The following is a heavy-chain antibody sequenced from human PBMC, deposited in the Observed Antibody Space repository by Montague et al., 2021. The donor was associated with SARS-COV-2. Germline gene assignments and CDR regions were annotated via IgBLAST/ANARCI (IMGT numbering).Heavy chain of an antibody. CDR1: GFSLNTSGIC. CDR3: SRTYAPSAVAVDY. CDR2: XYWDDDK. V-gene: IGHV2-70*11. D-gene: IGHD6-19*01. J-gene: IGHJ4*02. Sequence: PELVKPTQTLTLTCTFSGFSLNTSGICVSWIRQPPGKALEWLARXYWDDDKYYSTSLKTRLTISKDTSKNQVVLTMTNMDPVDTATYYCSRTYAPSAVAVDYWGQGILVTVSS.